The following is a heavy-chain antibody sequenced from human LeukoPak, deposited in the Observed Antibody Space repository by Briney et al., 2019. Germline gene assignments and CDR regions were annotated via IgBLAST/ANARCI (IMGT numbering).Heavy chain of an antibody. Sequence: GRSLRLSCAASGFTFSSYPMHWVRQAPGKGLEWVAVVSYDGSNKYYANSVKGRFTISRDKSKNTLHLQMNSLRAEDTAIYYCARDTSFAVGATLDFWGQGTLVTVSS. CDR2: VSYDGSNK. J-gene: IGHJ4*02. V-gene: IGHV3-30*04. D-gene: IGHD1-26*01. CDR3: ARDTSFAVGATLDF. CDR1: GFTFSSYP.